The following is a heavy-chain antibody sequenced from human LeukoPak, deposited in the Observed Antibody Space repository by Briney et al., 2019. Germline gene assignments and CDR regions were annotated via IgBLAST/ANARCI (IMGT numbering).Heavy chain of an antibody. V-gene: IGHV1-2*02. CDR1: GYTFTGYY. CDR3: ARWRVRHYDFWSGYYLGYYYYMDV. Sequence: ASVKVSCKASGYTFTGYYMHWVRQAPGQGLEWMGWINPNSGGTNYAQKFQGRVTITRNTSISTAYMELSSLRSEDTAVYYCARWRVRHYDFWSGYYLGYYYYMDVWGKGTTVTVSS. D-gene: IGHD3-3*01. J-gene: IGHJ6*03. CDR2: INPNSGGT.